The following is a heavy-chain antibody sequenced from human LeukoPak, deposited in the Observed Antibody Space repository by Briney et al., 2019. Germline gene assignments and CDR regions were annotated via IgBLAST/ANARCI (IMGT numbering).Heavy chain of an antibody. V-gene: IGHV4-31*03. J-gene: IGHJ1*01. Sequence: SQTLSLTCTVSGGSISSGGYYWSWIRQHPGKGLEWIGYIYYSGSTCYNPSLKSRVTISVDTSKNQFSLKLSSVTAADTAVYYCASAPRTTVNFQHWGQGTLVTVSS. CDR2: IYYSGST. CDR1: GGSISSGGYY. CDR3: ASAPRTTVNFQH. D-gene: IGHD4-17*01.